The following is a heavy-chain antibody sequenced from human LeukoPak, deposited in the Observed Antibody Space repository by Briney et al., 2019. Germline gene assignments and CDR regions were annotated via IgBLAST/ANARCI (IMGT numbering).Heavy chain of an antibody. D-gene: IGHD1-1*01. CDR1: GFTFSSHG. CDR3: ARDPSAWIAGTSNYFDS. CDR2: IWYDGTNK. V-gene: IGHV3-33*08. J-gene: IGHJ4*02. Sequence: GESLRLSCAASGFTFSSHGMHWVRQAPGKGPEWVTTIWYDGTNKYYADSVKGRFTISRDNSKNTMDPQMNSLRAEGTAVYYCARDPSAWIAGTSNYFDSWGQGTLVIVSS.